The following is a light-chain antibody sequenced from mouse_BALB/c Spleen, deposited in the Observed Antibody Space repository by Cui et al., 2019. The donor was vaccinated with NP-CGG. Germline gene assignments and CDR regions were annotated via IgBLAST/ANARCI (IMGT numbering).Light chain of an antibody. J-gene: IGLJ1*01. CDR2: GTN. CDR1: TGAGTTSNY. CDR3: ALWYSNHWV. V-gene: IGLV1*01. Sequence: QAIVTQASALTTSPGETVTLTCRSSTGAGTTSNYANWVQEKPDHLFTGLIGGTNNRPPGVPARFSGSLIGDKAALTITGAQTEDEAIYFCALWYSNHWVFGGGAKLTVL.